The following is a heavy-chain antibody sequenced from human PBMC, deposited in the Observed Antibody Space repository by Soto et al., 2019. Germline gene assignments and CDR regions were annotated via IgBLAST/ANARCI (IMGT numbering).Heavy chain of an antibody. Sequence: GGSLRLSCAASGFTYSSYWMHWVRQAPGKGLVWVSRINSDGSSTNYADSVKGRFTISRDNAKNTLYLQMNSLRAEDTAVYYCAKDLTWNQADYWGQGALVTVSS. V-gene: IGHV3-74*01. CDR3: AKDLTWNQADY. D-gene: IGHD1-1*01. J-gene: IGHJ4*02. CDR2: INSDGSST. CDR1: GFTYSSYW.